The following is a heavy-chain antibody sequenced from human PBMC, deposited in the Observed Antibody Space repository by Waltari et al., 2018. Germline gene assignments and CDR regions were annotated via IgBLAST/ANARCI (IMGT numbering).Heavy chain of an antibody. D-gene: IGHD2-2*01. J-gene: IGHJ4*02. CDR3: ARHLTLVVPAAVFDY. V-gene: IGHV4-39*01. CDR1: GGSISSSSYY. CDR2: IYYSGST. Sequence: QLQLQESGPGLVKPSETLSLTCTVPGGSISSSSYYWGWLRQPPGKGLEWIGSIYYSGSTYYNPSLKSRVTISVDTSKNQFSLKLSSVTAADTAVYYCARHLTLVVPAAVFDYWGQGTLVTVSS.